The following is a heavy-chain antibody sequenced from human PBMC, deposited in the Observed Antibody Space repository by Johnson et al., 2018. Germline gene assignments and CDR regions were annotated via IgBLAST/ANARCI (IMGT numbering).Heavy chain of an antibody. CDR1: GFIFSGHW. CDR2: IKQNGNEK. CDR3: ARDKPEEAAGHFDY. J-gene: IGHJ4*02. V-gene: IGHV3-7*01. D-gene: IGHD6-13*01. Sequence: EVQLVESGGGLVQPGGSLRLSCAASGFIFSGHWMSWVRQAPGKGLEWVANIKQNGNEKYYVNSVNGRFTISRDNAKNSLYLQMTYLRADDTAIYYCARDKPEEAAGHFDYWGQGTLVSVSS.